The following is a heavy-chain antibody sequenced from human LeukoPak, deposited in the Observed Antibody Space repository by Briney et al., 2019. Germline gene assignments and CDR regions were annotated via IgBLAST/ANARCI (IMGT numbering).Heavy chain of an antibody. CDR2: IYTSGST. V-gene: IGHV4-4*07. Sequence: SETLSLTCTVSGGSISSYYWSWIRQPAGKGLEWVGRIYTSGSTNYNPSLKSRVTMSVDTSKNQFSLKLSSVTAADTAVYYCARDIVVVPAAPSDAFDIWGQGQWSPSLQ. CDR1: GGSISSYY. D-gene: IGHD2-2*01. J-gene: IGHJ3*02. CDR3: ARDIVVVPAAPSDAFDI.